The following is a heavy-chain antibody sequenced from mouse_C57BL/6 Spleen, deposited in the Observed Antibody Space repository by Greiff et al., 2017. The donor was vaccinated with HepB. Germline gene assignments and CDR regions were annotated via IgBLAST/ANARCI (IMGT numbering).Heavy chain of an antibody. CDR1: GYSITSGYY. D-gene: IGHD2-1*01. J-gene: IGHJ4*01. CDR2: ISYDGSN. Sequence: EVKLMESGPGLVKPSQSLSLTCSVTGYSITSGYYWNWIRQFPGNKLEWMGYISYDGSNNYNPSLKNRISITRDTSKNQFFLKLNSVTTEDTATYYCARWGGNYVKGAMDYWGQGTSVTVSS. CDR3: ARWGGNYVKGAMDY. V-gene: IGHV3-6*01.